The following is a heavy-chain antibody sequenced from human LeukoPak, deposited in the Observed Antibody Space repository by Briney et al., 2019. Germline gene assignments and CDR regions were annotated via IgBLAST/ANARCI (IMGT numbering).Heavy chain of an antibody. CDR1: GFDLSTYN. CDR3: ARRWYFDL. V-gene: IGHV3-48*01. J-gene: IGHJ2*01. CDR2: ISSSSSTI. Sequence: GGSLRLSCSASGFDLSTYNMNWVRQAPGKGLEWVSYISSSSSTIYYADSVKGRFTISRDNSKNTLYLQMNSLRAEDTALYYCARRWYFDLWGRGTLVTVSS.